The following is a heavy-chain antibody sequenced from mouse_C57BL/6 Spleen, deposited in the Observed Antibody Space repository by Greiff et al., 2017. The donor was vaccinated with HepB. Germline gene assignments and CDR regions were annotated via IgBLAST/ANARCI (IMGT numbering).Heavy chain of an antibody. CDR1: GYTFTSYG. CDR3: ERVPHYYVSSCDYAMDY. CDR2: IYPRSGNT. D-gene: IGHD1-1*01. Sequence: VQLQQSGAELARPGASVKLSCKASGYTFTSYGISWVKQRTGQGLEWIGEIYPRSGNTYYNEKFKGKATLTADKSSSTAYMELRSLTSEDSAVYFCERVPHYYVSSCDYAMDYWGQGTSVTVSS. V-gene: IGHV1-81*01. J-gene: IGHJ4*01.